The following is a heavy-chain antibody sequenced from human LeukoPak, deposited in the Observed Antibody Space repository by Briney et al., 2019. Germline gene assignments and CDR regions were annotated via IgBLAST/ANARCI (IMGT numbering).Heavy chain of an antibody. CDR1: GGSISSYY. Sequence: SETLSLTCTVSGGSISSYYWSCIRQPAGKGLEWIGRIYTSGSTNYNPSLKSRVTMSVDTSKNQLSLKLSSLTAADTTVYYCARDFFNYYGSGSYSIHGMDVWGQGITVIVSS. J-gene: IGHJ6*02. CDR3: ARDFFNYYGSGSYSIHGMDV. CDR2: IYTSGST. D-gene: IGHD3-10*01. V-gene: IGHV4-4*07.